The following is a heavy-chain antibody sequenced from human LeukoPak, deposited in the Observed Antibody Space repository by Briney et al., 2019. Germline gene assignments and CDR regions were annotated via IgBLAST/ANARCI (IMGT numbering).Heavy chain of an antibody. V-gene: IGHV1-69*13. D-gene: IGHD2-2*01. CDR2: IIPIFGTA. CDR1: GGTFSSYA. J-gene: IGHJ5*02. Sequence: SVKVSCKASGGTFSSYAISWVRQAPGQGLEWMGGIIPIFGTANYAQKFQGRVTITADESTSTAYMELSSLRSEDTAVYYCARDLGYCSSTSCYGWFDPWGQGTLVTVP. CDR3: ARDLGYCSSTSCYGWFDP.